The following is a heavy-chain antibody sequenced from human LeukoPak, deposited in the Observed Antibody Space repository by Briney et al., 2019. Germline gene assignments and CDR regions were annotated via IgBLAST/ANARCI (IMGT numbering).Heavy chain of an antibody. CDR3: ARVRSSWSYFDY. V-gene: IGHV4-39*07. CDR1: GGSISSSSYY. CDR2: IYYSGST. Sequence: SETLSLTCTVSGGSISSSSYYWGWIRQPPGKGLEWIGSIYYSGSTYYNPSLKSRVTISVDTSKNQFSLKVSSVTAADTAVYYCARVRSSWSYFDYWGQGTLVTVSS. D-gene: IGHD6-13*01. J-gene: IGHJ4*02.